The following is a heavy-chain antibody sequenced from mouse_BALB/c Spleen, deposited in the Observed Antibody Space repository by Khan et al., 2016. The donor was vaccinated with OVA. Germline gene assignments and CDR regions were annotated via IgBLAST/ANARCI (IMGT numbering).Heavy chain of an antibody. CDR3: ARSVTITTVVATDFDY. Sequence: EVKLLESGPGLVKPSQSLSLTCTVTGYSITSDYAWNWIRQFPGNKLEWVVYISYSGRTSYNPSLKSRISITRDTSKNQFFLQLSSVTTEDTATYYCARSVTITTVVATDFDYWGQGTTLTVSS. CDR1: GYSITSDYA. D-gene: IGHD1-1*01. CDR2: ISYSGRT. J-gene: IGHJ2*01. V-gene: IGHV3-2*02.